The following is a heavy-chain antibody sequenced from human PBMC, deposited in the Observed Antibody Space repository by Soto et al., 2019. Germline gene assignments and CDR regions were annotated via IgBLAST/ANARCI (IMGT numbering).Heavy chain of an antibody. D-gene: IGHD3-10*01. CDR2: IKEDGSDK. J-gene: IGHJ4*02. CDR3: ARIPRGSPGSD. CDR1: GFTFSTYW. V-gene: IGHV3-7*05. Sequence: VQLVESGGDLVQPGGSLRLSCVASGFTFSTYWMSWVRQAPGKGLEWVANIKEDGSDKYYVEAVKGRFTISRDNAKNSLYLQMDSLRAEDPAVYFGARIPRGSPGSDWGQGTLVIVSS.